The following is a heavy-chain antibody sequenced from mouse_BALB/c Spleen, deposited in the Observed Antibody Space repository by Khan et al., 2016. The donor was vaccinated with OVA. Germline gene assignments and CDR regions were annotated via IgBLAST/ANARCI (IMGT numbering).Heavy chain of an antibody. D-gene: IGHD2-14*01. CDR2: IIASDDYT. J-gene: IGHJ3*01. CDR1: GYAFTTYT. CDR3: SREGPSYRCNGWFAY. V-gene: IGHV1-4*01. Sequence: QIQLVQSGAELARPGGSVKMSCKASGYAFTTYTIHWVKQRPGQGLEWIGYIIASDDYTNYKHKFKGRVTLTADKSTSTPYMQMSSLRSEDSALFYCSREGPSYRCNGWFAYWGQGTLVTVSA.